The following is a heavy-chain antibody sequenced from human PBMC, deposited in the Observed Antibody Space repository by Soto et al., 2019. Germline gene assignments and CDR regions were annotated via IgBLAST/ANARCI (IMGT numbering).Heavy chain of an antibody. D-gene: IGHD1-26*01. CDR3: ARDMVSGSYLYFDY. CDR1: GYTFTSYA. CDR2: INAGNGNT. V-gene: IGHV1-3*01. Sequence: QVQLVQSGAEVKKPGASVKVSCKASGYTFTSYAMHWVCQAPGQRLEWMGWINAGNGNTKYSQKFQGRVTITRDTSASTAYMELSSLRSEDTAVYYCARDMVSGSYLYFDYWGQGTLVTVSS. J-gene: IGHJ4*02.